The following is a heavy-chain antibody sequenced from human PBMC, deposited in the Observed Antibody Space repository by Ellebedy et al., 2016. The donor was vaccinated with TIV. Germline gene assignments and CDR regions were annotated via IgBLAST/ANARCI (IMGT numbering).Heavy chain of an antibody. CDR1: GGSISSYY. CDR2: IYYSGST. J-gene: IGHJ6*02. CDR3: ARDSGPLYYDILTGYSQSHYGMDV. D-gene: IGHD3-9*01. V-gene: IGHV4-59*01. Sequence: SETLSLXCTVSGGSISSYYWSWIRQPPGKGLEWIGYIYYSGSTNYNPSLKSRVTISVDTSKNQFSLKLSSVTAADTAVYYCARDSGPLYYDILTGYSQSHYGMDVWGQGTTVTVSS.